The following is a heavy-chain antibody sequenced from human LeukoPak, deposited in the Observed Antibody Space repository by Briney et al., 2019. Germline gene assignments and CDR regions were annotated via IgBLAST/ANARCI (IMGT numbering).Heavy chain of an antibody. CDR3: ARGPSDCSSTSCYLGDAFDI. Sequence: SVKVSCKASGGTFISYAISWVRQAPGQGLEWMGGIIPIFGTANYAQKFQGRVTTTTDESTSTAYMELSSLRSEDTAVYYCARGPSDCSSTSCYLGDAFDIWGQGTMVTVSA. CDR2: IIPIFGTA. CDR1: GGTFISYA. J-gene: IGHJ3*02. V-gene: IGHV1-69*05. D-gene: IGHD2-2*01.